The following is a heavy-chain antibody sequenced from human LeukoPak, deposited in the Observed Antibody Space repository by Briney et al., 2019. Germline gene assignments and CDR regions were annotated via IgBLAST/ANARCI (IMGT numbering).Heavy chain of an antibody. CDR2: MNPNSGNT. Sequence: ASVKVSCKASGYTFTSYDINWVRPATGQGLEWMGWMNPNSGNTGYAQKFQGRVTITRNTSISTAYMELSRLRSDDTAVYYCARVFGRQLPDYWGQGTPVTVSS. CDR3: ARVFGRQLPDY. V-gene: IGHV1-8*03. CDR1: GYTFTSYD. J-gene: IGHJ4*02. D-gene: IGHD1-26*01.